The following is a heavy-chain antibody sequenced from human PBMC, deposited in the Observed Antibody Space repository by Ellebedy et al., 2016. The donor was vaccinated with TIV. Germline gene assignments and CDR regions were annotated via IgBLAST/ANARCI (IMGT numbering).Heavy chain of an antibody. Sequence: GGSLRLXXAASGFTLSSYWMSWVRQAPGKGLEWVANIKQDESEKYYVDSVKGRFTISRDNSKNTLYLQMNSLRAEDTAVYYCARGGTNYYDSSGPIDLGGYWGQGTLVTVSS. CDR3: ARGGTNYYDSSGPIDLGGY. J-gene: IGHJ4*02. CDR2: IKQDESEK. D-gene: IGHD3-22*01. V-gene: IGHV3-7*01. CDR1: GFTLSSYW.